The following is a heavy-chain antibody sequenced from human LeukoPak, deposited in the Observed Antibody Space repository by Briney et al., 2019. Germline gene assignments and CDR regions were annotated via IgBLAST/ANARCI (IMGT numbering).Heavy chain of an antibody. V-gene: IGHV4-59*01. CDR3: ARVSYDFWSGYRDDAFDI. CDR1: GGSISSYY. CDR2: IYYSGST. J-gene: IGHJ3*02. Sequence: PSETLSLTCTVSGGSISSYYWSWIRQPPGKGLEWIGYIYYSGSTNYNPSLKSRVAISVDTSKNQFSLKLSSVTAADTAVYYCARVSYDFWSGYRDDAFDIWGQGTMVTVSS. D-gene: IGHD3-3*01.